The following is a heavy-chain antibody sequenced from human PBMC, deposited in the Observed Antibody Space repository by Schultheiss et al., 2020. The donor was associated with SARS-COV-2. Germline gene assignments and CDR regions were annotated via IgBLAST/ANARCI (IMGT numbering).Heavy chain of an antibody. V-gene: IGHV4-39*07. D-gene: IGHD3-10*01. CDR1: GGSISSSSYY. Sequence: TLSLTCTVSGGSISSSSYYWGWIRQPPGKGLEWIGSIYYSGSTYYNPSLKSRGTISVDTSKNQFSLKLSSVTAADTAVYYCARRMYYYGSGSYHFDYWGQGTLVTVSS. CDR3: ARRMYYYGSGSYHFDY. CDR2: IYYSGST. J-gene: IGHJ4*02.